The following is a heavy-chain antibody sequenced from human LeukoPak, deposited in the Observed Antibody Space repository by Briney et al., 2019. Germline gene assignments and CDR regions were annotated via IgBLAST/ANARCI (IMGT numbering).Heavy chain of an antibody. J-gene: IGHJ6*02. D-gene: IGHD3-9*01. V-gene: IGHV4-59*08. CDR3: AGTYNLRYFVSYGMDV. Sequence: KPSETLSLTCTVSGGSISSYYWSWIRQPPGKGLEWIGYIYYSGSTNYNPSLKSRVTISVDTSKNQFSLKLSSVTAADTAVYYCAGTYNLRYFVSYGMDVWGQGTTVTVSS. CDR2: IYYSGST. CDR1: GGSISSYY.